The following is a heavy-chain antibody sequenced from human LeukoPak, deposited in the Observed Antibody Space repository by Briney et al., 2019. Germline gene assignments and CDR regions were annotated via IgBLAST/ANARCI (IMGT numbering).Heavy chain of an antibody. Sequence: ASVKVSCKASGYTFTSYDINWVRQATGQGLEWMGWMNPNGGNTGYAQKFQGRVTITRNTSISTAYMELRSLRSDDTAVYYCAREVQHRDYYYYYMDVWGKGTTVTVSS. D-gene: IGHD3-10*01. V-gene: IGHV1-8*03. CDR3: AREVQHRDYYYYYMDV. CDR1: GYTFTSYD. J-gene: IGHJ6*03. CDR2: MNPNGGNT.